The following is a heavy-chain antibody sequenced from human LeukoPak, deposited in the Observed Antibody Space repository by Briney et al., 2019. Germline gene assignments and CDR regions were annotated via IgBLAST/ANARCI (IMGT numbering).Heavy chain of an antibody. V-gene: IGHV7-4-1*02. D-gene: IGHD3-10*01. Sequence: ASVKVSCKASGYTFTSYAMNWVRPAPGQGLEWMGWINTNTGNPTYAQGFTGRFVFSLDTSVSTAYLQISSLKAEDTAVYYCARGMVRGVIRWFDPWGQGTLVTVSS. CDR3: ARGMVRGVIRWFDP. CDR1: GYTFTSYA. CDR2: INTNTGNP. J-gene: IGHJ5*02.